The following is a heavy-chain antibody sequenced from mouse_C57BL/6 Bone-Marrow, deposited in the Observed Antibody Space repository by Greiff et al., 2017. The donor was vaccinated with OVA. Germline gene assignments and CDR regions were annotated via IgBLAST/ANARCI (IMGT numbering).Heavy chain of an antibody. CDR2: IDPSDSYT. CDR1: GYTFTSYW. J-gene: IGHJ1*03. V-gene: IGHV1-50*01. CDR3: ARSILMAGYFDV. Sequence: QVQLQQSGAELVKPGASVKLSCKASGYTFTSYWMQWVKQRPGQGLEWIGEIDPSDSYTNYNQKFKGKATLTVDTSSSTAYMQLSSLTSEDSAVYNCARSILMAGYFDVWGTGTTVTVSS.